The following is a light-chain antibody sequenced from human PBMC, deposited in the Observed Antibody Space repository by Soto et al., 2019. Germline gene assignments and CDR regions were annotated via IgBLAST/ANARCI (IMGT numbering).Light chain of an antibody. CDR1: SSNIGAGYD. V-gene: IGLV1-40*01. CDR2: VNS. CDR3: QSYDSSLSVMV. J-gene: IGLJ2*01. Sequence: QSVLTQPPSVFGAPGQRVTISCTGSSSNIGAGYDVHWYQQFPGTAPKLLIYVNSDRPSGVPDRFSGSKSGTSASLAITSLQAEDEADYYCQSYDSSLSVMVFGGGTKLTVL.